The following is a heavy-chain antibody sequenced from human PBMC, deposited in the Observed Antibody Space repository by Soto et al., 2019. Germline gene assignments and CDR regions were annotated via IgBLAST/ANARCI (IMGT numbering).Heavy chain of an antibody. V-gene: IGHV3-9*01. CDR2: ISWDSATV. D-gene: IGHD3-9*01. CDR1: GFTFDDCA. J-gene: IGHJ5*02. CDR3: VQGRYPTMATPLDH. Sequence: EVQLVESGGGLVQPGRSLRLSCSASGFTFDDCAMHWVRQAPGKGPEWVSGISWDSATVGYAESVKGRFIITRDDAKNSLYLQMDSLRREDTALYYCVQGRYPTMATPLDHWGQGTLVTVSS.